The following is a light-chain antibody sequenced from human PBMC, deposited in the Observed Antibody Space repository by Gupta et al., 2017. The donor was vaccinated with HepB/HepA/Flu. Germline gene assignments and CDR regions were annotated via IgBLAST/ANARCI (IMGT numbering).Light chain of an antibody. Sequence: DTQLTQSPSSLSASVGDNVTITCRTSQTTSYFINWFQLKPGKAPKLLIFAASTLDSGVPSRFSGSRSGTDFTLTISGLQCEDFATYYCQHRVIAFDTFGQGTNVEIK. J-gene: IGKJ2*01. CDR1: QTTSYF. CDR2: AAS. CDR3: QHRVIAFDT. V-gene: IGKV1-39*01.